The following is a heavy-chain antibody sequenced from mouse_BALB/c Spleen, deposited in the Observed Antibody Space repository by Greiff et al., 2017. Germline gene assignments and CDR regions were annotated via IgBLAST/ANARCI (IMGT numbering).Heavy chain of an antibody. D-gene: IGHD2-4*01. CDR1: GFSLTSYG. Sequence: VKLVESGPGLVAPSQSLSITCTVSGFSLTSYGVHWVRQPPGKGLEWLGVIWAGGSTNYNSALMSRLSISKDNSKSQVFLKMNSLQTDDTAMYYCARDRDYDVDAMDYWGQGTSVTVSS. CDR3: ARDRDYDVDAMDY. J-gene: IGHJ4*01. CDR2: IWAGGST. V-gene: IGHV2-9*02.